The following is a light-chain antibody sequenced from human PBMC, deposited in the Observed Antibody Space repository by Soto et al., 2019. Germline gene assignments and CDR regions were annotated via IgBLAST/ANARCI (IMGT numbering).Light chain of an antibody. V-gene: IGKV3-20*01. CDR3: QQYSVSPLS. CDR2: GAS. Sequence: EIVLTQSPDTLSLSPGGGATLSCRASQTVGGNYLAWYQHQPGQAPRLLIHGASSRATGIPDRFSGSGSGTDFTLAISRLEPEDFAVYYCQQYSVSPLSFGGGTKVDSK. CDR1: QTVGGNY. J-gene: IGKJ4*02.